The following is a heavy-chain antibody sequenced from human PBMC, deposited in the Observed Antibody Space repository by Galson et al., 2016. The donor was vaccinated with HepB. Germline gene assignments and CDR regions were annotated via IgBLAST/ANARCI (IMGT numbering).Heavy chain of an antibody. CDR2: IYHTATT. V-gene: IGHV4-4*02. CDR3: ARASVIPGARMVFDS. J-gene: IGHJ5*01. CDR1: GASINSSNW. Sequence: SETLSLTCDVSGASINSSNWWTWVRQAPGKGLEWIGEIYHTATTNNNPSLLNRFTMSIDTSRNHFSLNLNSVTAADTAVYYCARASVIPGARMVFDSWCQGILVTVSS. D-gene: IGHD2-2*01.